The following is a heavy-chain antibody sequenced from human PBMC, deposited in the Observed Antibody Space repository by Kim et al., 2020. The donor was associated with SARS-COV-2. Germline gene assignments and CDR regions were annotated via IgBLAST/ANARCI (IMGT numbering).Heavy chain of an antibody. CDR2: IYHSGRA. D-gene: IGHD6-13*01. V-gene: IGHV4-59*01. Sequence: SETLSLTCTVSGGSISSYSWSWMRQPPGKGLECIGYIYHSGRAHYNPSLKSRFSILVNTSKNQISLKLTSLTAAATAVYYCARAFGYSNNWPGASALDV. J-gene: IGHJ6*01. CDR1: GGSISSYS. CDR3: ARAFGYSNNWPGASALDV.